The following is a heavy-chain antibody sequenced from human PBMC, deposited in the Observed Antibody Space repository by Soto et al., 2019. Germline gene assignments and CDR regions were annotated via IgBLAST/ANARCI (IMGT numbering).Heavy chain of an antibody. CDR2: IYYSGST. Sequence: SETLSLTCIVSGGSISNYYWSWIRQPPGKGLEWIGYIYYSGSTNYNPSLKSRVTISVDTSKNQFSLKLSSVTAADTAVYYCARGHSGSYRTGEGYYYGMDVWGQGTTVTVSS. CDR1: GGSISNYY. D-gene: IGHD1-26*01. V-gene: IGHV4-59*01. CDR3: ARGHSGSYRTGEGYYYGMDV. J-gene: IGHJ6*02.